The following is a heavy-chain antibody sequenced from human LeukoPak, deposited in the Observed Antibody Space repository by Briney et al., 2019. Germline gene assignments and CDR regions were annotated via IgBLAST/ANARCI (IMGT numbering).Heavy chain of an antibody. CDR3: AKVRVGTAHFDY. V-gene: IGHV3-21*01. D-gene: IGHD2-15*01. Sequence: PGGSLRLSCAASGFALRSYSVTWVRQAPGKGLEWVSSISSTSAYIYYADSVKGRFTISRDNAKNSLYLQMNSLRPEDTAVYYCAKVRVGTAHFDYWGQGTLVTVSS. CDR1: GFALRSYS. J-gene: IGHJ4*02. CDR2: ISSTSAYI.